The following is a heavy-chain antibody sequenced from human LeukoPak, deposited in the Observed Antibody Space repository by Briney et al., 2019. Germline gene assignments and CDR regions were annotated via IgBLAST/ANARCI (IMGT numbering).Heavy chain of an antibody. CDR2: IIPIFGTA. CDR3: ARDLVAGTGYYYYYMDV. Sequence: GASVKASCKASGGTFSSYAISWVRQAPGQGLDWMGGIIPIFGTANYAQKFQGRVTITADKSTSTAYMELSRLRSDDTAVYYCARDLVAGTGYYYYYMDVWGKGTTVTVSS. CDR1: GGTFSSYA. D-gene: IGHD6-19*01. J-gene: IGHJ6*03. V-gene: IGHV1-69*06.